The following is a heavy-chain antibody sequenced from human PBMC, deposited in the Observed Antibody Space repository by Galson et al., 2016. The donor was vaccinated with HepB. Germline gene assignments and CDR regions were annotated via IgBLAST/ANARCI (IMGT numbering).Heavy chain of an antibody. D-gene: IGHD4-17*01. CDR2: VYGGGTI. V-gene: IGHV3-53*01. Sequence: SLRLSCAASGFTVSRNCMRWVRRAPGKGLEWVSVVYGGGTIHYADSVKGRFTISRDSSSNTLYLQMNSLRAEDTALYYCAARDYGDYPYFDFWGQGTLVTVSS. J-gene: IGHJ4*02. CDR1: GFTVSRNC. CDR3: AARDYGDYPYFDF.